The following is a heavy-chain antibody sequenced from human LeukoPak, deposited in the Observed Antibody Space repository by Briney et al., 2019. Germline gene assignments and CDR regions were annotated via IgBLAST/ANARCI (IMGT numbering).Heavy chain of an antibody. CDR1: GGSISSYY. CDR3: ARESGVIGYCTNGVCYTNAFDI. V-gene: IGHV4-4*07. D-gene: IGHD2-8*01. J-gene: IGHJ3*02. Sequence: SETLSLTCTVSGGSISSYYWSWIRQPAGKGLEWIGRIYTSGSTNYNPSLKSRVTMSVDTSKNQFSLKLSSVTAADTAVYYCARESGVIGYCTNGVCYTNAFDIWGQGTMVTVSS. CDR2: IYTSGST.